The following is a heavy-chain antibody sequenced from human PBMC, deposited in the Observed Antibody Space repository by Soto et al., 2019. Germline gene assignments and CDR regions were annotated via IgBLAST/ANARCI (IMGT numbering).Heavy chain of an antibody. CDR2: TCYRSRWYN. CDR3: AREFPYYVRRDRYLDY. Sequence: SQTLSLTCAISGDSVSGNSAAWNWIRQSPSRGLEWLGRTCYRSRWYNDYAVSVKSRITVTPDTSKNQFSLHLNSVTPEDTAVYYCAREFPYYVRRDRYLDYWGQGALVTVSS. D-gene: IGHD3-16*01. CDR1: GDSVSGNSAA. V-gene: IGHV6-1*01. J-gene: IGHJ4*02.